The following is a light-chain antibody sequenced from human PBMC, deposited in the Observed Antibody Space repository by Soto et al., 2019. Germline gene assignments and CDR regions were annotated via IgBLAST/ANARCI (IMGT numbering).Light chain of an antibody. Sequence: EIVMTQSPASLSVSPGDGATLSCRASQSVASNVAWYQQKPGQAPRLLIYGASSRATGIPDRFSGSGFGTDFTLTISRLEPEDFAVYYCQQYGNSPWTFGQGTKVEIK. V-gene: IGKV3-20*01. J-gene: IGKJ1*01. CDR2: GAS. CDR1: QSVASN. CDR3: QQYGNSPWT.